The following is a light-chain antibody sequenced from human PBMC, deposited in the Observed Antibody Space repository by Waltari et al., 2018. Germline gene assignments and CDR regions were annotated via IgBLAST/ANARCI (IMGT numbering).Light chain of an antibody. CDR2: VNSDGRY. CDR1: SGHSSNI. J-gene: IGLJ3*02. Sequence: QLVVTQSPSASASLGASVKLTCTLSSGHSSNIVAWHQQHPEKGPRYLMKVNSDGRYSKGDEIPVRFSGSSSGAERYLTISSLQSEDEADYYCQTGGHGTWVFGGGTKLTVL. CDR3: QTGGHGTWV. V-gene: IGLV4-69*01.